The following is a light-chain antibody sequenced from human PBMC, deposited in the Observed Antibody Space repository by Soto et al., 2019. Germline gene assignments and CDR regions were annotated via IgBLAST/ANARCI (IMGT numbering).Light chain of an antibody. J-gene: IGKJ1*01. Sequence: DIQMTQSPSSLSASVGDRVTITCRASQGISYYLAWYQQKPGKVPKLLIYAASTLQSGVPSRFSGSGSETDFTLTISSLQPEDVATYYCQKYNSAPQTFGQGTKVEIK. CDR1: QGISYY. CDR3: QKYNSAPQT. CDR2: AAS. V-gene: IGKV1-27*01.